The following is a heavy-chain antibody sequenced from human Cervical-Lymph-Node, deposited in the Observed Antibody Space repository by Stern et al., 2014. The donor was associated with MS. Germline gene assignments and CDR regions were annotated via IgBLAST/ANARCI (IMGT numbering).Heavy chain of an antibody. CDR2: ISYDGSNK. D-gene: IGHD6-19*01. J-gene: IGHJ4*02. V-gene: IGHV3-30*01. Sequence: VQLVESGGGVVQPGRSLRLSCAASGFTFRSYAMHWVRQAPGKGLEWVAVISYDGSNKYYADSVKGRFTISRDNSKNTLYLQMNSLRAEDTAVYYCARGGDSSGWYCDYWGQGTLVTVSS. CDR3: ARGGDSSGWYCDY. CDR1: GFTFRSYA.